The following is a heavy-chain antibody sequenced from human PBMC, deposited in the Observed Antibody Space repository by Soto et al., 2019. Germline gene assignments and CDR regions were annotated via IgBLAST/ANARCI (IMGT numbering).Heavy chain of an antibody. CDR1: GFTFSNYP. CDR2: ISGSGGST. Sequence: EVQLLESGGGLVEPGGSLRLSCAASGFTFSNYPMTWVRQAPGKGLEWVSSISGSGGSTYYPDSVKGRFTISRYNSKNTFFLHMNSLRAEDTAVYYCAKEQAHSQADTSSIFDYWGQGTLVTVSS. V-gene: IGHV3-23*01. D-gene: IGHD2-2*01. J-gene: IGHJ4*02. CDR3: AKEQAHSQADTSSIFDY.